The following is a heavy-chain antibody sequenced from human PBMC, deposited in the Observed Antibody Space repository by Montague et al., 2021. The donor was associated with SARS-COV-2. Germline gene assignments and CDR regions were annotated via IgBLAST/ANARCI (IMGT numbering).Heavy chain of an antibody. J-gene: IGHJ4*02. CDR1: GGSFSGYY. V-gene: IGHV4-34*01. CDR2: INHSGST. CDR3: ARAPVAHITIFGVVTSFDY. D-gene: IGHD3-3*01. Sequence: SETLSLTCAVYGGSFSGYYWSWIRQLPGKGLEWIGEINHSGSTNYNPSLKSRVTISVDTSKNQFSLKLSSVTAADTAVYYCARAPVAHITIFGVVTSFDYWGQGTLVTVSS.